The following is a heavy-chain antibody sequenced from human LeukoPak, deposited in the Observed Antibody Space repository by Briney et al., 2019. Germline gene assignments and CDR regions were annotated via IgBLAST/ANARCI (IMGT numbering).Heavy chain of an antibody. V-gene: IGHV3-48*02. CDR2: ISCTGSTI. Sequence: GGSLRLSCAASGFTFSSYNMNWVRQAPGKGLEWVSHISCTGSTIYYADSVKGRFTISRDNAKNSLSLQMNSLRDEDTAVYYCARRFDLWGRGTLVTVSS. CDR3: ARRFDL. J-gene: IGHJ2*01. CDR1: GFTFSSYN.